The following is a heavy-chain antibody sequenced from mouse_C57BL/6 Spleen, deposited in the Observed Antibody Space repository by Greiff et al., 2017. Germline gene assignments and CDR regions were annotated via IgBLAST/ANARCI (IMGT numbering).Heavy chain of an antibody. J-gene: IGHJ4*01. Sequence: QVQLKQPGAELVKPGASVKMSCKASGYTFTSYWITWVKQRPGQGLEWIGDIYPGSGSTNYNEKFKSKATLTVDTSSSTAYMQLSSLTSEDSAVYYCARRDDYSYYAMDYWGQGTSVTVSS. CDR1: GYTFTSYW. V-gene: IGHV1-55*01. D-gene: IGHD2-4*01. CDR2: IYPGSGST. CDR3: ARRDDYSYYAMDY.